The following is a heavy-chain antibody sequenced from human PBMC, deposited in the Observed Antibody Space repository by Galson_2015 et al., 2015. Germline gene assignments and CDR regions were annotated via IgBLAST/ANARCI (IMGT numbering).Heavy chain of an antibody. CDR1: GFTFSSYA. Sequence: SLRLSCAASGFTFSSYAMSWVRQAPGKGLEWVSAISGSGGSTYYADSVKGRFTISRDNSKNTLYLQMNSLRAEDTAVYYCARAIRLVDNFDYWGQGTLVTVSS. D-gene: IGHD2-2*02. CDR3: ARAIRLVDNFDY. J-gene: IGHJ4*02. V-gene: IGHV3-23*01. CDR2: ISGSGGST.